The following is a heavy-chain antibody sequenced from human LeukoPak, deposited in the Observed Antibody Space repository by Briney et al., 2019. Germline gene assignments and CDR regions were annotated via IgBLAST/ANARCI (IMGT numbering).Heavy chain of an antibody. Sequence: GESLKISCKGSGYSFTSYWIGWVRQMPGKGLEWMGIIYPGDSGTRYSPSFQGQVTISDDKSISTAYLQWSSLKASDTAMYYCASARDYYDSTDAFDIWGQGTMVTVSS. CDR1: GYSFTSYW. V-gene: IGHV5-51*01. CDR2: IYPGDSGT. D-gene: IGHD3-22*01. CDR3: ASARDYYDSTDAFDI. J-gene: IGHJ3*02.